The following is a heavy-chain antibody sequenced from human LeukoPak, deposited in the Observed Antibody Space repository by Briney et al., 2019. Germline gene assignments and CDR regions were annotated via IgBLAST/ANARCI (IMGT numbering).Heavy chain of an antibody. CDR2: IYYSGIT. D-gene: IGHD3-22*01. J-gene: IGHJ4*02. V-gene: IGHV4-59*08. Sequence: SETLSLTCTVSGASISNYYWSWIRQPPGKGLEWIGYIYYSGITNYNPSLKSRVTISVDTSKNQFSLKLSSVTAADTAVYYCARLHYDSSGYYYFDYWGQGTLVTVSS. CDR1: GASISNYY. CDR3: ARLHYDSSGYYYFDY.